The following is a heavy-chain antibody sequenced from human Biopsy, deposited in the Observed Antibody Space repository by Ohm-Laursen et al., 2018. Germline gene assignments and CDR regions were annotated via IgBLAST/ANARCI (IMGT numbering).Heavy chain of an antibody. V-gene: IGHV1-24*01. CDR3: AADINVWNVNY. CDR2: FAPENGRI. Sequence: GASVKVSCKVSGYSLTELSMHRVRQAPGQGLEWMGGFAPENGRIVYSQKFQGRVTMAEDTSTSTAYMEVWRLRSDDTAVYYCAADINVWNVNYWGQGTQVIVSS. CDR1: GYSLTELS. D-gene: IGHD1-1*01. J-gene: IGHJ4*02.